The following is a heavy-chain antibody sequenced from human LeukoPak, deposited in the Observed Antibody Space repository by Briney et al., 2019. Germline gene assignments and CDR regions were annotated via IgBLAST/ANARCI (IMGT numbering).Heavy chain of an antibody. CDR2: IYYSGST. V-gene: IGHV4-59*12. CDR1: GGSISSYY. J-gene: IGHJ6*03. Sequence: PSETLSLTCTVSGGSISSYYWSWIRQPPGKGLEWIGYIYYSGSTNYNPSLKSRVTISVDTSKNQFSLKLSSVTAADTAVYYCARGRAGRGYSYVIYYYYMDVWGKGTTVTASS. D-gene: IGHD5-18*01. CDR3: ARGRAGRGYSYVIYYYYMDV.